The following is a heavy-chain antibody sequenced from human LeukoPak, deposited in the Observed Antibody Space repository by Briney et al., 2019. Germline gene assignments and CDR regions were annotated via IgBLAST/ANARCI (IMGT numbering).Heavy chain of an antibody. CDR2: INSDGSGT. CDR1: GFTFSSYW. Sequence: PGGSLRLSCAASGFTFSSYWMHWVRQAPGKGLLWVSRINSDGSGTSYADSVKGRFTISRDNAKNTLYLQMNSLRAEDTAVYYCARGGSPPEALGDSFDIWGQGTMVTVSS. CDR3: ARGGSPPEALGDSFDI. J-gene: IGHJ3*02. V-gene: IGHV3-74*01. D-gene: IGHD1-26*01.